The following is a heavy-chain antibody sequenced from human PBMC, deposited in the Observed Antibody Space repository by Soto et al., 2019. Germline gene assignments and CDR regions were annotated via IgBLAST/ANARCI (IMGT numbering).Heavy chain of an antibody. J-gene: IGHJ5*02. V-gene: IGHV4-59*01. CDR2: IYYSGST. CDR1: GGSISSYY. D-gene: IGHD3-10*01. Sequence: SETLSLTCTVSGGSISSYYWSWIRQPPGKGLEWIGYIYYSGSTNYNPSLKSRVTISVDTSKNQFSLKLSSVAAADTAVYYCASYGSGSYTRFDPWGQGTLVTVSS. CDR3: ASYGSGSYTRFDP.